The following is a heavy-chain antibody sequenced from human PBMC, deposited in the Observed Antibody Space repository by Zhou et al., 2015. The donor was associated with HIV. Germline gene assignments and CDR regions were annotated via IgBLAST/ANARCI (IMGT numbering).Heavy chain of an antibody. CDR2: IVVGSGNT. V-gene: IGHV1-58*01. CDR3: ARLVAAAGPDY. CDR1: GFTFTSSA. D-gene: IGHD6-13*01. Sequence: QMQLVQSGPEVKKPGTSVKVSCKASGFTFTSSAVQWVRQARGQRLEWIGWIVVGSGNTNYAQKFQGRVTITADESTSTAYMELSSLRSEDTAVYYCARLVAAAGPDYWGQGTLVTVSS. J-gene: IGHJ4*02.